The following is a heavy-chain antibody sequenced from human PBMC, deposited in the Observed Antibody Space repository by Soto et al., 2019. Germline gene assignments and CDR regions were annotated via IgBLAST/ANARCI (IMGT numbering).Heavy chain of an antibody. J-gene: IGHJ6*02. D-gene: IGHD3-22*01. V-gene: IGHV3-9*01. Sequence: EVQLVESGGGLEQPGRSLRLSCAASGFTFDDYAMHWVRQAPGKGLEWVSGISWNSVRIGYADSVKGRFTISRDNAKNSLYLQMNSLRAEDTALYYGAKDMSYDSSGYYGGMDVWGQGTTVTVS. CDR3: AKDMSYDSSGYYGGMDV. CDR1: GFTFDDYA. CDR2: ISWNSVRI.